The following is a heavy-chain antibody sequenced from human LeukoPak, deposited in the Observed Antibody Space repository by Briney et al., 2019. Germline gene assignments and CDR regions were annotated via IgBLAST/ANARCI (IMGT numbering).Heavy chain of an antibody. CDR2: IKQDGSEK. CDR1: GFTFSSYW. Sequence: PEGSLRLSCAASGFTFSSYWMSWVRQAPGKGLEWVANIKQDGSEKYYVDSVKGRFTISRDNAKNSLYLQMNSLRAEDTAVYYCARDGFYCSGGSCYSDYWGQGTLVTVSS. D-gene: IGHD2-15*01. CDR3: ARDGFYCSGGSCYSDY. V-gene: IGHV3-7*01. J-gene: IGHJ4*02.